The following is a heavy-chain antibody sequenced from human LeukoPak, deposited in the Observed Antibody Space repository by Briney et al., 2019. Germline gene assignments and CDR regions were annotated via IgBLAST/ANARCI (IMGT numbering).Heavy chain of an antibody. CDR3: ARRQTLTTVTTNLYYFDY. V-gene: IGHV4-38-2*01. CDR1: GYSISSGYY. CDR2: IYHSGST. D-gene: IGHD4-11*01. J-gene: IGHJ4*02. Sequence: SETLSLTCAVSGYSISSGYYWGWIRQPPGKGLEWIGSIYHSGSTYYDPSLKSRVTISVDTSKNQFSLKLSSVTAADTAVYYCARRQTLTTVTTNLYYFDYWGQGTLVTVPS.